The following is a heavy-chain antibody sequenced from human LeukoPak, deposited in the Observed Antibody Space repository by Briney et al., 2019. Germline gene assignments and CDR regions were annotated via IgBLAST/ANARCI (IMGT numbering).Heavy chain of an antibody. CDR3: ARDLFSGSYYEDF. D-gene: IGHD1-26*01. CDR2: IDQDGSSK. V-gene: IGHV3-7*01. Sequence: PGGSLRLSCAASGFTFSSYAMSWVRQAPGKGLEWVANIDQDGSSKYYVDSVKGRFSISRDDAKNSLYLQMISLRAEDTAVYYCARDLFSGSYYEDFWGQGTLVTVSS. CDR1: GFTFSSYA. J-gene: IGHJ4*02.